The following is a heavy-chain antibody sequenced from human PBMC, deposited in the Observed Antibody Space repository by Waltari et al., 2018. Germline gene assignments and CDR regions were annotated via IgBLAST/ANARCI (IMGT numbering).Heavy chain of an antibody. J-gene: IGHJ6*02. V-gene: IGHV1-58*01. CDR1: GFTFTSSA. CDR2: IVVGSGNT. D-gene: IGHD3-3*01. Sequence: QMQLVQSGPEVKKPGTSVKVSCKASGFTFTSSAVQWVRQARGQRLEWIGWIVVGSGNTNYAQNFQERVTITRDMSTSTAYMELSSLRSEDTAVYYCAADPHIYDFWSGYYSTAGYYYGMDVWGQGTTVTVSS. CDR3: AADPHIYDFWSGYYSTAGYYYGMDV.